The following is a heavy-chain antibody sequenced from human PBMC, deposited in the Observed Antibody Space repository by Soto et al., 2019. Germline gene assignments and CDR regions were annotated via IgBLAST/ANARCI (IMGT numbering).Heavy chain of an antibody. V-gene: IGHV1-69*12. CDR2: IIPIFGTA. CDR3: ARVAVVAASSAYYYGMDV. J-gene: IGHJ6*02. D-gene: IGHD2-15*01. Sequence: QVQLVQSGAEVKKPGSSVKVSCKASGGTFSSYAISWVRQAPGQGLEWMGGIIPIFGTANYAQKFQGRVTITADESTSTAYMELSSLRSEDPAVYYCARVAVVAASSAYYYGMDVWGQGTTVTVSS. CDR1: GGTFSSYA.